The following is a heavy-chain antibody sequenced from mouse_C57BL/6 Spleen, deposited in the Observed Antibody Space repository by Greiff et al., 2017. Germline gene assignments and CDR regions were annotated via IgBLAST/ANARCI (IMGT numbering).Heavy chain of an antibody. D-gene: IGHD2-3*01. V-gene: IGHV1-82*01. CDR3: AKWGDGYYFYYAMDY. Sequence: QVQLQQSGPELVKPGASVKISCKASGYAFSSSWMNWVKQRPGKGLEWIGRIYPGDGDTNYNGKVKGKATLTADKSSSTAYMQLSSLTSEYSAVYFWAKWGDGYYFYYAMDYWGQGTSVTVSS. J-gene: IGHJ4*01. CDR2: IYPGDGDT. CDR1: GYAFSSSW.